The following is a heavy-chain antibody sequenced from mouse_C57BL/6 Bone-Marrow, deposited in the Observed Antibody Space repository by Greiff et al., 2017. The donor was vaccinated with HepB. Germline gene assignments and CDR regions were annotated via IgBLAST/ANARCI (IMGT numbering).Heavy chain of an antibody. V-gene: IGHV5-16*01. CDR3: ARAFYLDY. Sequence: VQLFESEGGLLQPGSSMKISCPASGFPFSDYYMAWVRPVPEKGLEWVANINYDGSSTYYLDSLKSRFIISRDNAKNILYLKMSSLKSEDTATYYCARAFYLDYWGQGTTLTVSS. CDR2: INYDGSST. J-gene: IGHJ2*01. D-gene: IGHD2-3*01. CDR1: GFPFSDYY.